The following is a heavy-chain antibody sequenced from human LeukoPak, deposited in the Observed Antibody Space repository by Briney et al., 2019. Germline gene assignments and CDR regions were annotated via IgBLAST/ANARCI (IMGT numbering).Heavy chain of an antibody. V-gene: IGHV3-21*01. CDR2: ISSSSSYI. J-gene: IGHJ4*02. CDR1: GFTFSSYS. CDR3: ARGHSNTYGQNSDY. D-gene: IGHD4-17*01. Sequence: PGGSLRLSCAASGFTFSSYSMNWVRQAPGKGLEWVSSISSSSSYIYYADSVKGRFTISRDNAKNSLYLQMNSLRAEDTAVYYCARGHSNTYGQNSDYWGRGAMFSVSS.